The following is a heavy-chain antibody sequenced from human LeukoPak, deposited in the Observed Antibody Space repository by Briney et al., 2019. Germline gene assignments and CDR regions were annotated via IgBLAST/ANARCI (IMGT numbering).Heavy chain of an antibody. D-gene: IGHD2-15*01. CDR2: ISSSSSTI. J-gene: IGHJ1*01. CDR3: ARDAAGCSGGSCYSAEYFQH. CDR1: GFTFSSYS. Sequence: GGSLRLSCAASGFTFSSYSMNWVRQAPGKGLEWVSYISSSSSTIYYADSVKGRFTISRDNAKNSLYLQMNSLRAEDTVVYYCARDAAGCSGGSCYSAEYFQHWGQGTLVTVSS. V-gene: IGHV3-48*01.